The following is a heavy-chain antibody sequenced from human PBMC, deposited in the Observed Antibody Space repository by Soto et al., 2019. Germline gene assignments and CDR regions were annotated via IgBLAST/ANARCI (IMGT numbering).Heavy chain of an antibody. CDR2: ISYDGSKK. D-gene: IGHD2-21*02. CDR1: GFTFSTFG. Sequence: QVQLVESGGGVVQPGRSLRLSCAASGFTFSTFGMNWVRQAPGKWLEWVAIISYDGSKKYYADSVTGRFTISRDNSKNTLALQMTSLRPEDTAGYYWAKGLLRFPRLRGTACDIWGQGTMVTVSS. V-gene: IGHV3-30*18. CDR3: AKGLLRFPRLRGTACDI. J-gene: IGHJ3*02.